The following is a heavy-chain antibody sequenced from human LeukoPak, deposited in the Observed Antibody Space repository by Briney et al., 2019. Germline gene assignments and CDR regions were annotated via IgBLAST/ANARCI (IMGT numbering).Heavy chain of an antibody. CDR1: GFTFSGNW. CDR2: IKQGGSEK. CDR3: ATDRDWTLLDY. J-gene: IGHJ4*02. D-gene: IGHD1-1*01. V-gene: IGHV3-7*01. Sequence: AGGSLRLSCAASGFTFSGNWMSWVRQAPGKGLEWVANIKQGGSEKNYVDSVKGRFTVSRDNAKNSLYLQMNSLRVEDTAVYYCATDRDWTLLDYWGQGTLVTVSS.